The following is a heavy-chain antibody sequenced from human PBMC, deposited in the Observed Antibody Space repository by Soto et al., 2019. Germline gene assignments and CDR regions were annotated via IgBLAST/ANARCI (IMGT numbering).Heavy chain of an antibody. CDR2: INGDGSTT. CDR3: ARGRSGSYSFDY. V-gene: IGHV3-74*01. Sequence: EVQLVESGGGIVQPWGSVRLSCAASGFTLSSYWIHWVRQAPGKGLVWVSRINGDGSTTNYADSLRGRFTISRDNAKNTVFLQMNSLRAEDTAVYYCARGRSGSYSFDYWGQGTLVTVSS. CDR1: GFTLSSYW. D-gene: IGHD3-10*01. J-gene: IGHJ4*02.